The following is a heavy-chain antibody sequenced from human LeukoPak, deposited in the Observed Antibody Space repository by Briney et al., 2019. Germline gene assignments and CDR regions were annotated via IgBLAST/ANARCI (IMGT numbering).Heavy chain of an antibody. CDR1: GASINVYY. D-gene: IGHD1-1*01. J-gene: IGHJ4*02. Sequence: SETLSLTCDVSGASINVYYWSWVRQPAGKGLEWIGRIYASGSTNYNPSLKDRVTMSVDTSKNQFSLKLRSVTAADTAVYYCARTYSENWSEYHFDYWGQGSLVTVSS. CDR3: ARTYSENWSEYHFDY. V-gene: IGHV4-59*10. CDR2: IYASGST.